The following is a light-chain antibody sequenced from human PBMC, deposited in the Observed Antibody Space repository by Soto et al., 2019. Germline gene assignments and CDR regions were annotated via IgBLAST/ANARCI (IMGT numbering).Light chain of an antibody. Sequence: SVLTQPASVTVSPGQSITISCTGTRRDVGGYNYVSWYQQYPGKSPKLLIYEVTHRPSGVSNRFSGSKSGNTASLTISGLQAEDEADYYCSSYTISNTLPFVFGTGTKVTVL. CDR2: EVT. CDR3: SSYTISNTLPFV. CDR1: RRDVGGYNY. V-gene: IGLV2-14*01. J-gene: IGLJ1*01.